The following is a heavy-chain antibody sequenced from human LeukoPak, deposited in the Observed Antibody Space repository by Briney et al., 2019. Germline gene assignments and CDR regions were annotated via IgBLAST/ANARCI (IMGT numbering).Heavy chain of an antibody. CDR1: GGSISSGGYS. CDR2: IYHSGST. V-gene: IGHV4-30-2*01. Sequence: PSETLSLTCAVSGGSISSGGYSWSWIRQPPGKGLEWIGYIYHSGSTYYNPSLKSRVTISVDRSKNQFSLKLSSVTAADTAVYYCARSHYYDSSGLNWFDPWGQGTLVTVSS. CDR3: ARSHYYDSSGLNWFDP. J-gene: IGHJ5*02. D-gene: IGHD3-22*01.